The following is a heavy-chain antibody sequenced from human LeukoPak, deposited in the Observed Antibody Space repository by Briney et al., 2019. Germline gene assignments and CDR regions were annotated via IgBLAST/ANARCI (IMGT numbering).Heavy chain of an antibody. V-gene: IGHV1-46*01. CDR1: GHTFTNYH. Sequence: ASVKVSCKASGHTFTNYHIHWVRQAPEQGLEWMGILTPRGDITNYAQKFQGRVTMTRDTSTSTIYMELSSLRSEDTAVYYCARGGQRWLQFPYDYWGQGTVVTVSS. D-gene: IGHD5-24*01. J-gene: IGHJ4*02. CDR2: LTPRGDIT. CDR3: ARGGQRWLQFPYDY.